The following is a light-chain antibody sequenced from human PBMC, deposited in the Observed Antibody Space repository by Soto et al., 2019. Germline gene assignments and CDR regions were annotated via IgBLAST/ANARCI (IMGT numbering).Light chain of an antibody. V-gene: IGKV1-5*01. J-gene: IGKJ4*01. CDR1: QSISSW. Sequence: DIQMTQSPSTLSASVGDRFTITFLSIQSISSWLAWYQQKPGKAPKLLIFDASSLESGTPSRFSGRRSGTQFTLTINGLQPDDFATYYCQQYDNYKPLTFGGGTKVDNK. CDR3: QQYDNYKPLT. CDR2: DAS.